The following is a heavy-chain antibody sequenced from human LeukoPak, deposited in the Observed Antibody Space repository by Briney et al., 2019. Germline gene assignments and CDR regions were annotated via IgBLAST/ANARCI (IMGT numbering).Heavy chain of an antibody. Sequence: GSLRLSCAASGFIFSSYSMNWVRQTPGKGLEWVSSISSSSTYVYYADSVKGRFAISRDNAKNSLYLQMNSLRAEDTAIYYCAREPTVTILWGQGTLVTVSS. CDR1: GFIFSSYS. CDR3: AREPTVTIL. CDR2: ISSSSTYV. V-gene: IGHV3-21*01. J-gene: IGHJ4*02. D-gene: IGHD3-3*01.